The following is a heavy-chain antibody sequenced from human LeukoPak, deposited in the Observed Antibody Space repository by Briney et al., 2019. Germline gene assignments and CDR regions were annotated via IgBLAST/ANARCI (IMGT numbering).Heavy chain of an antibody. J-gene: IGHJ4*02. D-gene: IGHD6-19*01. Sequence: GGSLRLSCAASGFTFSSYTMHWVRQAPGKGLEWVAVISYDGSNKYYADSVKGRFTISRDNAKNSLYLQMNSLRAEDTAVYYCAREGSSGWYEGGSYYFDYWGQGTLVTVSS. V-gene: IGHV3-30*04. CDR3: AREGSSGWYEGGSYYFDY. CDR1: GFTFSSYT. CDR2: ISYDGSNK.